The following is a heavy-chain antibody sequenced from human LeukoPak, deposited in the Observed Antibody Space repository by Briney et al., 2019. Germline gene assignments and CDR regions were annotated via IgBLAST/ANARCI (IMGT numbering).Heavy chain of an antibody. D-gene: IGHD6-13*01. Sequence: ASVKVSCKASGYTFTNYYVSWVRQAPGQGLEWMGWISAYNGNANYAPKLQGRVTMTRETPISTAYMELSRLKSDDTAVFYCARGSYWYDAWGQGTLVTVSS. CDR2: ISAYNGNA. CDR3: ARGSYWYDA. CDR1: GYTFTNYY. V-gene: IGHV1-18*01. J-gene: IGHJ5*02.